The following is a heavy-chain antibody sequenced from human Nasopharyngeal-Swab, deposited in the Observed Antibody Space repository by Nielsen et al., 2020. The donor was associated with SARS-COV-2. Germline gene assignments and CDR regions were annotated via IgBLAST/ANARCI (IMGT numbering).Heavy chain of an antibody. CDR1: GFTFSSYE. Sequence: GESLKISCAASGFTFSSYEMNWVRQAPGKGLEWVSAISGSGGSTYYADSVKGRFTISRDNSKNTLYLQMNSLRAEDTAVYYCAKDLATVSGYYYGMDVWGQGTTVTVSS. V-gene: IGHV3-23*01. J-gene: IGHJ6*02. CDR3: AKDLATVSGYYYGMDV. CDR2: ISGSGGST. D-gene: IGHD4-17*01.